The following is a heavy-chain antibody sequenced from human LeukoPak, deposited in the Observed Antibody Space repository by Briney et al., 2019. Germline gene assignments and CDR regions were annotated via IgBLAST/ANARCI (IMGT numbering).Heavy chain of an antibody. CDR1: GYTFTSNH. V-gene: IGHV1-46*01. D-gene: IGHD6-6*01. CDR3: AKIAARDTGEGY. J-gene: IGHJ4*02. Sequence: ASVKVSCKASGYTFTSNHIHWVRQAPGQGLEWMGVINPSGDSTSYAPNFQGRVTVTRDTSTSTAYMELSSLRSDDTAIYYCAKIAARDTGEGYWGQGTLVTVSS. CDR2: INPSGDST.